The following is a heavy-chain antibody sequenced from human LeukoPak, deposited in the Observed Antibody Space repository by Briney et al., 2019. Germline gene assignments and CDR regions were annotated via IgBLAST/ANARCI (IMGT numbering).Heavy chain of an antibody. CDR1: GGSISSSSYY. CDR3: ARHANIVVVPAAMVDWFDP. CDR2: MYSSGST. D-gene: IGHD2-2*01. J-gene: IGHJ5*02. Sequence: SETLSLTCTVSGGSISSSSYYWGWIRQPPGKGLEWIGSMYSSGSTYYNPSLKSRVTISVDTSKNQFSLKLSSVTAADTAVYYCARHANIVVVPAAMVDWFDPWGQGTLVTVSS. V-gene: IGHV4-39*01.